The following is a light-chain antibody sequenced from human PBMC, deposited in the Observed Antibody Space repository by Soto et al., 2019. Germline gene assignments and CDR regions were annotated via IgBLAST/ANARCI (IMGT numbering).Light chain of an antibody. CDR3: CSYAGSDTYV. CDR2: DVT. J-gene: IGLJ1*01. V-gene: IGLV2-11*01. Sequence: QSALTQPRSVSGSPRQSVTISCTGTSSDVGGYNFVSWYQHPPGKAPKLMLYDVTNRPSGVPDRFSGSKSDNTASLTISGLQAEDEADYYCCSYAGSDTYVFGTGTKVTVL. CDR1: SSDVGGYNF.